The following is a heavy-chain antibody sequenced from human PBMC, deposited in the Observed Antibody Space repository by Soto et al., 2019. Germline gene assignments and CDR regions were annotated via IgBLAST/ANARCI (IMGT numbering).Heavy chain of an antibody. J-gene: IGHJ4*01. D-gene: IGHD3-22*01. V-gene: IGHV3-43D*04. CDR3: AKSLYYYDSRHLEH. CDR1: GFDFEDYA. CDR2: INSDGTDS. Sequence: GGSRRLSGAAAGFDFEDYARHWVRQVPGKGLEWVSLINSDGTDSYYMDSVKGRFTISRDNAKSTLYLQMYCLRPEDTPLYFCAKSLYYYDSRHLEHWGPGTLVTVSS.